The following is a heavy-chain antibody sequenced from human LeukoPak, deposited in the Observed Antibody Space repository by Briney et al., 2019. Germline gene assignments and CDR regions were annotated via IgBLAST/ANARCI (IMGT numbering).Heavy chain of an antibody. Sequence: SETLSLTCAVYGGSFSGYYWSWIRQPPGKGLEWIGEINHSGSTNYNPSLKSRVTISVDTSKNQFSLKLSSVTAADTAVYYCARGASVIQHFDYWGQGTLVTVSS. CDR2: INHSGST. V-gene: IGHV4-34*01. CDR1: GGSFSGYY. J-gene: IGHJ4*02. D-gene: IGHD5-18*01. CDR3: ARGASVIQHFDY.